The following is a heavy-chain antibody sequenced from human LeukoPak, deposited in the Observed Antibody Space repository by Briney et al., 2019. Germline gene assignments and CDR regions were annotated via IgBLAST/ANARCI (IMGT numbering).Heavy chain of an antibody. D-gene: IGHD3-10*01. CDR3: ARDIWRRHGSGSPLDY. CDR1: GYTFTNYG. Sequence: GASVKVSCKASGYTFTNYGINWVRQAPGQGLEWMGWISAYSGNTNYVQKLQDRVTMTTDTSTSTAHMELRSLRSDDTAVYYCARDIWRRHGSGSPLDYWGQGTLVTVSS. J-gene: IGHJ4*02. V-gene: IGHV1-18*01. CDR2: ISAYSGNT.